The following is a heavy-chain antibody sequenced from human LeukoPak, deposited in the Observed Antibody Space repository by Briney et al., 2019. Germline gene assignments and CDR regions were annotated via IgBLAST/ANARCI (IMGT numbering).Heavy chain of an antibody. CDR1: GSTFTNYW. CDR2: ISPDDSDT. Sequence: RGASLKISCKGSGSTFTNYWVAGVRQMAGKGLEWVGSISPDDSDTRYSPSFRGQVTFSADNSISTAFLQWSSLKASDTAIYFCARLADTTCWGQGTLVTVSS. CDR3: ARLADTTC. J-gene: IGHJ4*02. D-gene: IGHD2-2*01. V-gene: IGHV5-51*01.